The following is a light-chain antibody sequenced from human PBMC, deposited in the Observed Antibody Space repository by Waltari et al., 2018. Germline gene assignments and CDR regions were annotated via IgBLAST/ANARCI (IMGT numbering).Light chain of an antibody. CDR3: SAWDDRLNAYV. CDR1: SSQLGPNI. J-gene: IGLJ1*01. Sequence: SVRTQPPSASGPPGQRLTISCFGSSSQLGPNIVTWYQQVPGTAPTLLIYTEDQRPSGVSGRFSGSRSGTSASLAISGLQSEDEADYYCSAWDDRLNAYVFGTGTKVTVL. CDR2: TED. V-gene: IGLV1-44*01.